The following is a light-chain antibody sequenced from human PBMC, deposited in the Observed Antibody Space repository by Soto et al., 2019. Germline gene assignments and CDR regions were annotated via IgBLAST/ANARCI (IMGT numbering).Light chain of an antibody. CDR2: GAS. V-gene: IGKV3-15*01. J-gene: IGKJ1*01. Sequence: EIVMTHSPATLSVSPGERATLSCRASQSIGTNLAWYQQKPGQAPRLLIHGASTRATGIPARFSGSGSGTEFTLTISSLQSEDFAIYYCQQYNYWRTFGQGTKV. CDR3: QQYNYWRT. CDR1: QSIGTN.